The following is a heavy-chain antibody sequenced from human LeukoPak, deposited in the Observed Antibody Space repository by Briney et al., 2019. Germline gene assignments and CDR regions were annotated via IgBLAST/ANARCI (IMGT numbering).Heavy chain of an antibody. Sequence: SVKVSCKASGGTFSSYAISWVRQAPGQGLEWMGGIIPIFGTANYAQKFQGRVTITADKSTSTAYMELSSLRSEDTAVYYRARALVVPAATDYWGQGTLVTVSS. CDR1: GGTFSSYA. V-gene: IGHV1-69*06. D-gene: IGHD2-2*01. CDR2: IIPIFGTA. J-gene: IGHJ4*02. CDR3: ARALVVPAATDY.